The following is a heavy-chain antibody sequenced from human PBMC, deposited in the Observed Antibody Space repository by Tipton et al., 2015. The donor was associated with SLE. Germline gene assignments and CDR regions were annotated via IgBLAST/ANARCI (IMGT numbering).Heavy chain of an antibody. CDR1: GGSISSSSYY. V-gene: IGHV4-39*07. CDR2: MYNSGST. D-gene: IGHD6-13*01. Sequence: TLSLTCTVSGGSISSSSYYWGWIRQPPGKGLEWIGNMYNSGSTYYNPSLKSRVSISADTSKNQFSLKLSSVTAAATAVYYCARLCCIAAAGTGYFQHWGQGTLVTVSS. CDR3: ARLCCIAAAGTGYFQH. J-gene: IGHJ1*01.